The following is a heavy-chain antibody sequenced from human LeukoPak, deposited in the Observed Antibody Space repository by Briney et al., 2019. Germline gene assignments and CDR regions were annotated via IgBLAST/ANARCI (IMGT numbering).Heavy chain of an antibody. CDR3: ARAPRYSSSWYYWFDP. D-gene: IGHD6-13*01. J-gene: IGHJ5*02. CDR1: GYTLTELS. V-gene: IGHV1-24*01. Sequence: ASVKVSCKVSGYTLTELSMHWVRQAPGKGLEWMGGFDPEDGETIYAQKFQGRVTMTEDTSTDTAYMELRSLRSDDTAVYYCARAPRYSSSWYYWFDPWGQGTLVTVSS. CDR2: FDPEDGET.